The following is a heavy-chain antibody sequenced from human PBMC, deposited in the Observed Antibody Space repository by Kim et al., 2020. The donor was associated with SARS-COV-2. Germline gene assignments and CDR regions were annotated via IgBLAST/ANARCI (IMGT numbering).Heavy chain of an antibody. D-gene: IGHD3-22*01. V-gene: IGHV5-51*01. CDR2: IYPGDSDT. J-gene: IGHJ4*02. Sequence: GESLKISCKGSGYSFTSYWIGWVRQMPGKGLEWMGIIYPGDSDTRYSPSFQGQVTISADKSISTAYLQWSSLKASDTAMYYCARLFSPTFRTRYDSSGYYFGLDYFDYWGQGTLVTVSS. CDR3: ARLFSPTFRTRYDSSGYYFGLDYFDY. CDR1: GYSFTSYW.